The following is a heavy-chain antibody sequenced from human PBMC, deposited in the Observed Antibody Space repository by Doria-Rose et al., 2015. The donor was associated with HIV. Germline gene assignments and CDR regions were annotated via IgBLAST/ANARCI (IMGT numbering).Heavy chain of an antibody. CDR2: ISWNSDTI. V-gene: IGHV3-9*01. D-gene: IGHD2-21*02. CDR3: TKRRGVTDIDPFDI. CDR1: GFRFDDYA. J-gene: IGHJ3*02. Sequence: ESGGGLLQPGRALRLSCAASGFRFDDYAMHWVRQTPGKGLEWVAGISWNSDTIDYADSVKGRFTISGDNAKNSLYLQMSSLRAEDTALYYCTKRRGVTDIDPFDIWGQGTMVIVSS.